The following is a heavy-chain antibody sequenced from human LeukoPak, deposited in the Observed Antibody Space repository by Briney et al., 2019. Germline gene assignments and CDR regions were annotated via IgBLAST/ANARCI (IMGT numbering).Heavy chain of an antibody. D-gene: IGHD6-13*01. CDR3: TNQQLVPYYFDY. CDR2: ISGSGRST. V-gene: IGHV3-23*01. J-gene: IGHJ4*02. Sequence: GGSLRLSCAASGFTFSSYAMSWVRQAPGKGLEWVSGISGSGRSTYYADSVKGRFTISRDNSKNTLYLQMNSLRAEDTAVYYCTNQQLVPYYFDYWGQGTLVTVSS. CDR1: GFTFSSYA.